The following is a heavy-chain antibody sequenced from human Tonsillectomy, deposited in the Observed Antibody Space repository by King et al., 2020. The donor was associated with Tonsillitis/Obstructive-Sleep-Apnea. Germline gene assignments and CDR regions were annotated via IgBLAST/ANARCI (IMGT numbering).Heavy chain of an antibody. D-gene: IGHD5-18*01. Sequence: VQLVESGGSVVRPGGSLRLSCGASGFTFDDYGMSWVRQGPGKGLEWVSGINWNGGTTGYADSVKGRFTISRDNAQNSLYRQMNSLSAEDTALYYCARSVGYTYGLDAFDIWGQGTLVTVSS. CDR3: ARSVGYTYGLDAFDI. CDR2: INWNGGTT. V-gene: IGHV3-20*04. J-gene: IGHJ3*02. CDR1: GFTFDDYG.